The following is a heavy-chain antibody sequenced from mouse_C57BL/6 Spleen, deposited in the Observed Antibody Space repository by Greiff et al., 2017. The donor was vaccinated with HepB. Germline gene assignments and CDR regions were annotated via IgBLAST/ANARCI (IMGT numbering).Heavy chain of an antibody. V-gene: IGHV1-18*01. CDR3: ARGREFYYGSSHWYFDV. D-gene: IGHD1-1*01. J-gene: IGHJ1*03. CDR1: GYTFTDYN. CDR2: INPNNGGT. Sequence: VQLQQSGPELVKPGASVKIPCKASGYTFTDYNMDWVKQSHGKSLEWIGDINPNNGGTIYNQKFKGKATLTVDKSSSTAYMELRSLTSEDTAVYYCARGREFYYGSSHWYFDVWGTGTTVTVSS.